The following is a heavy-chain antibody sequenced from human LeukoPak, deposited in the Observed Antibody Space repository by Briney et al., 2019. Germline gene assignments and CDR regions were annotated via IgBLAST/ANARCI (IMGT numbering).Heavy chain of an antibody. Sequence: GGSLRLSCAASRFTFSSYAMHWVRQAPGKGLEWVAVISFDGSNKYYADSVKGRFAISRDNSKNTLYLQMNSLRAEDTAVYFCARGGGGATSFDYWGQGTLVTVSS. D-gene: IGHD1-26*01. V-gene: IGHV3-30*09. CDR1: RFTFSSYA. CDR3: ARGGGGATSFDY. CDR2: ISFDGSNK. J-gene: IGHJ4*02.